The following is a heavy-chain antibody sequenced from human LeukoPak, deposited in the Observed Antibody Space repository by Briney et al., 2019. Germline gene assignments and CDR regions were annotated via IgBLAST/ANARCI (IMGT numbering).Heavy chain of an antibody. V-gene: IGHV4-39*01. CDR3: ARLRPGYSSSWSDGVNWFDP. CDR1: GGSISSSSYY. J-gene: IGHJ5*02. CDR2: IYYSGST. Sequence: SETLSLTCTVSGGSISSSSYYWGWIRQPPGKGLEWIGSIYYSGSTYYNPSLKSRVTISVDTSKNQFSLKLSSVTAADTAVYYCARLRPGYSSSWSDGVNWFDPWGQGTLVTVSS. D-gene: IGHD6-13*01.